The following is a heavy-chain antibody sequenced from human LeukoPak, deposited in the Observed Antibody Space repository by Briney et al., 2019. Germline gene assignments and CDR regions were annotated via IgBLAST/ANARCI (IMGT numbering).Heavy chain of an antibody. J-gene: IGHJ4*02. CDR3: AKVRDYDILTSYYSEYFDY. V-gene: IGHV3-23*01. CDR1: GFTFSSYA. D-gene: IGHD3-9*01. Sequence: GGSLRLSCAASGFTFSSYAMTWVRQAPGKGLEWVSAIRGSGDGTYYADSVKGRFTISRDNSRNTLYLQMNSLRAEDTAVYYCAKVRDYDILTSYYSEYFDYWGQGTLVTVSS. CDR2: IRGSGDGT.